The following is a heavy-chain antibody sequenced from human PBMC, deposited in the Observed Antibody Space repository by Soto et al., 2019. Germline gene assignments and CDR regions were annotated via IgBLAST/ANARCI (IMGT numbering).Heavy chain of an antibody. CDR2: MNPNSGNT. Sequence: QVQLVQSEAEVKTPGASVKVSCKASGYTFATYDINWVRKAPGQGLEWMGWMNPNSGNTGYAQKFQGRLTMTRDTALSVAHMELSSLRNEDTAVYYCARSDGYNFNWLDSWGQGTLVTVS. V-gene: IGHV1-8*01. J-gene: IGHJ5*01. CDR1: GYTFATYD. CDR3: ARSDGYNFNWLDS. D-gene: IGHD2-21*01.